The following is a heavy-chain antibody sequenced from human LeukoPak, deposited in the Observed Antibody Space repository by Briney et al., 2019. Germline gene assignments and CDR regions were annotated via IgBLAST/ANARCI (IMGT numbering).Heavy chain of an antibody. D-gene: IGHD3-10*01. CDR3: ASPPSTGRGKYYFDH. J-gene: IGHJ4*02. CDR2: ISGSGGST. Sequence: GGSLRLSCAASGFTFSSYAMSWVRQAPGKGLEWVSAISGSGGSTYYADSVKGRFTISRDNAKNSLYLQMNSLRAEDTAVYYCASPPSTGRGKYYFDHWGQGTLVTVSS. V-gene: IGHV3-23*01. CDR1: GFTFSSYA.